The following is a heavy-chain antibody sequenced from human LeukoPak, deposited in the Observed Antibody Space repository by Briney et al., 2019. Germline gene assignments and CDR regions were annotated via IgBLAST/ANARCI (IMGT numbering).Heavy chain of an antibody. CDR3: ARGRRSRIPLGAFDY. V-gene: IGHV4-39*07. CDR1: GGSISSSSYY. J-gene: IGHJ4*02. CDR2: IYYSGST. D-gene: IGHD1-26*01. Sequence: PSETLSLTCTVSGGSISSSSYYWGWIRQPPGKGLEWIGSIYYSGSTYYNPSLKSRVTISVDTSKNQFSLKLSSVTAADTAVYYYARGRRSRIPLGAFDYWGQGTLVTVSS.